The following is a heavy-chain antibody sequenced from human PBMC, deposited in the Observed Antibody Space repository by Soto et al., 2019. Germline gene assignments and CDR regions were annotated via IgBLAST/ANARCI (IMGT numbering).Heavy chain of an antibody. J-gene: IGHJ4*02. D-gene: IGHD3-22*01. V-gene: IGHV3-74*01. CDR3: AREAGVNYYGSSGYYLRYFDY. Sequence: GGSLRLSCAASGFTFSSYWMHWVRQAPGKGLVWVSRINSDGSSTSYADSVKGRFTISRDNAKNTLYLQMNSLRAEDTAVYYCAREAGVNYYGSSGYYLRYFDYWGQGTLVTVSS. CDR2: INSDGSST. CDR1: GFTFSSYW.